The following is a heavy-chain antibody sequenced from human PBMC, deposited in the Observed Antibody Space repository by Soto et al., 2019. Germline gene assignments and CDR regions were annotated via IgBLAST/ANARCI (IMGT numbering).Heavy chain of an antibody. CDR1: GGSISSGGYY. CDR2: IYYSGST. V-gene: IGHV4-31*03. CDR3: ARGGRYSSSWKRWTLDY. D-gene: IGHD6-6*01. Sequence: SETLSLTCTVSGGSISSGGYYWSWIRQHPGKGLEWIGYIYYSGSTYYNPSLKSRVTISVDTSKNQFSLKLSSVTAADTAVYYCARGGRYSSSWKRWTLDYWGQGTLVTVSS. J-gene: IGHJ4*02.